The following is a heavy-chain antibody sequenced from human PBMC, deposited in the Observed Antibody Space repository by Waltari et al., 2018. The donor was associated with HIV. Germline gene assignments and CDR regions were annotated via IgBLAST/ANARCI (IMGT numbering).Heavy chain of an antibody. CDR2: IYRSGTT. J-gene: IGHJ3*02. D-gene: IGHD3-22*01. V-gene: IGHV4-38-2*02. Sequence: QVLLQESGPRLVKSSETLSLPCTVPASSLSRTYNWGWIRQAPGKGLEWIGSIYRSGTTYYNPSFKTRVTISVNMSKNQYSLKLSSLTAADTAVYYCARDQDYYDSSGYTSYAFDIWGRGTMIIVSS. CDR1: ASSLSRTYN. CDR3: ARDQDYYDSSGYTSYAFDI.